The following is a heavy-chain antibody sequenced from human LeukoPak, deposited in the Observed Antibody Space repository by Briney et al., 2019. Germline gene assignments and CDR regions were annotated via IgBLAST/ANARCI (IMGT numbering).Heavy chain of an antibody. V-gene: IGHV3-53*01. CDR1: GFTVSSNY. CDR3: ARDGYSYGPGGPNWFDP. J-gene: IGHJ5*02. Sequence: PGGSLRLSCAASGFTVSSNYVSWVRQAPGKGLEWVSVIYSGGSTYYADSVKGRFTISRDNSKNTLYLQMNSLRAEDTAVYYCARDGYSYGPGGPNWFDPWGQGTLVTVSS. D-gene: IGHD5-18*01. CDR2: IYSGGST.